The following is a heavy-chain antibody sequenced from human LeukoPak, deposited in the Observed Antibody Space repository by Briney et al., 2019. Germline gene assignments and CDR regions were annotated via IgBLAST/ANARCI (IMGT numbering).Heavy chain of an antibody. J-gene: IGHJ5*02. D-gene: IGHD6-13*01. CDR1: GFTFSSYA. V-gene: IGHV3-48*02. CDR2: ISSSSSTI. CDR3: ASQYSSSWYWFDP. Sequence: GGSLRLSCAASGFTFSSYAMHWVRQAPGKGLEWVSYISSSSSTIYYADSVNGRFTITRDNAKNSLYLQMNSLRDEDTAVYYCASQYSSSWYWFDPWGQGTRVTVSS.